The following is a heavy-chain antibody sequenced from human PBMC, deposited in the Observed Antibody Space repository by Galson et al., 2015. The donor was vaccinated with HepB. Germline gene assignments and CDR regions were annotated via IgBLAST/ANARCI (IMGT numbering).Heavy chain of an antibody. D-gene: IGHD5-12*01. Sequence: SVKVSCKASGYTFTSYYMHWVRQAPGQGLEWMGIINPSGGSTSYTQKFQGRVTMTRDTSTSTVYMELSSLRSEDTAVYYCARDPSGYSGYDSGYYYYYGMDVWGQGTTVTVSS. V-gene: IGHV1-46*03. J-gene: IGHJ6*02. CDR3: ARDPSGYSGYDSGYYYYYGMDV. CDR2: INPSGGST. CDR1: GYTFTSYY.